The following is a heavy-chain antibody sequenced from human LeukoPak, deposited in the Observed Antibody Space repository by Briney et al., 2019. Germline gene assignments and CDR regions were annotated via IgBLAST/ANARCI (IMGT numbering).Heavy chain of an antibody. J-gene: IGHJ4*02. D-gene: IGHD3-22*01. CDR2: IYHSGST. CDR1: GYSISSGYY. Sequence: SETLSLTCTVSGYSISSGYYWGWIRQPPGKGLEWIGSIYHSGSTYYNPSLKSRVTISVDTSKNQFSLKLSSVTAADTAVYYCARVTSSGYSSSYFDYWGQGTLVTVSS. V-gene: IGHV4-38-2*02. CDR3: ARVTSSGYSSSYFDY.